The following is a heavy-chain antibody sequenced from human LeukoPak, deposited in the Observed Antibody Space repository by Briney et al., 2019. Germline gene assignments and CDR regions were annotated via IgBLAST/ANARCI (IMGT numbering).Heavy chain of an antibody. CDR2: INPSGGST. D-gene: IGHD1-26*01. V-gene: IGHV1-46*01. J-gene: IGHJ4*02. Sequence: ASVKVSCKASGYTFTSYYMHWVRQAPGQGLEWMGIINPSGGSTSYAQKFQGRVTMTRDMSTSTVYMELSSLRSEDTAVYYCARGVVGATTGPPAVFDYWGQGTLVTVSS. CDR3: ARGVVGATTGPPAVFDY. CDR1: GYTFTSYY.